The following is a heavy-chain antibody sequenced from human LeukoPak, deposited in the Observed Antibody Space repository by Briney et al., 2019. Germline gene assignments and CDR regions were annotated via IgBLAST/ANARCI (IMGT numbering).Heavy chain of an antibody. CDR3: ARGPRSTRLDY. V-gene: IGHV4-34*01. CDR1: GGSFSGYY. Sequence: SETLPLTCADYGGSFSGYYWSWIRPPPGKGLEWIGEINHSGSTNYNPSLKSRVTISVDTSKNQFSLKLRSVTAAVTAVYYCARGPRSTRLDYWGQGTLVTVSS. J-gene: IGHJ4*02. D-gene: IGHD1-1*01. CDR2: INHSGST.